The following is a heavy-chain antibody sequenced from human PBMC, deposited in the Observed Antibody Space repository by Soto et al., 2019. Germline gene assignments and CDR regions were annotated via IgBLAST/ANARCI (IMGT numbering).Heavy chain of an antibody. V-gene: IGHV4-59*01. CDR2: IYYSGST. CDR1: GGSISSYY. J-gene: IGHJ5*02. D-gene: IGHD6-13*01. Sequence: LSLTCTVSGGSISSYYWSWIRQPPGKGLEWIGYIYYSGSTNYNPSLKSRVTISVDTSKNQFSLKLSSVTAADTAVYYCASTDSSSWYFWFDPWGQGTLVTGS. CDR3: ASTDSSSWYFWFDP.